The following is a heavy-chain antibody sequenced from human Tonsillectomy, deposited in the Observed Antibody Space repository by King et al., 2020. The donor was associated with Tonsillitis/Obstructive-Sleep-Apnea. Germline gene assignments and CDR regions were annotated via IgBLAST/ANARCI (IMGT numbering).Heavy chain of an antibody. CDR2: IYIGGST. V-gene: IGHV3-53*01. Sequence: VQLVESGGGLIQPGGSRRLSCAASGFTVSSNYMSWGRQAPGKGLEWVSGIYIGGSTYYADSVKGRFPISRDKSKQTLNLQMNSSRAEDTAVYYCARVDCSSTSCFYYYYYYMDVWGKGTTVTVSS. CDR3: ARVDCSSTSCFYYYYYYMDV. D-gene: IGHD2-2*01. CDR1: GFTVSSNY. J-gene: IGHJ6*03.